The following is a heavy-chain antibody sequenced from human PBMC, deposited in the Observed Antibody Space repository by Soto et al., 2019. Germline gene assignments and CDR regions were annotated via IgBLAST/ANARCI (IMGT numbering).Heavy chain of an antibody. Sequence: QVQLVQSGAEVKKPGSSVKVSCKASGGTFSSYAISWVRQAPGQGLEWMGGIIPIFGTANYAQKFQGRVTITADKSTSTAYMELSSLRSEDTAVYYCARDQDGYNYKYHYYYGMDVWGQGTTVTVSS. V-gene: IGHV1-69*06. J-gene: IGHJ6*02. CDR1: GGTFSSYA. CDR2: IIPIFGTA. CDR3: ARDQDGYNYKYHYYYGMDV. D-gene: IGHD5-12*01.